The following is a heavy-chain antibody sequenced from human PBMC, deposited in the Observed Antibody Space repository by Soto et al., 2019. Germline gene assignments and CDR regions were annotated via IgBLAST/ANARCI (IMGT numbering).Heavy chain of an antibody. D-gene: IGHD3-10*01. CDR3: ARSSARGVYGMDV. V-gene: IGHV1-2*04. CDR2: INPNSGGT. J-gene: IGHJ6*02. CDR1: GYTFTGYY. Sequence: ASVKVSCKASGYTFTGYYMHWVRQAPGQGLEWMGWINPNSGGTNYAQKFQGWVTMTRDTSISTAYMELSRLRSDDTAVYYCARSSARGVYGMDVWGQGTTVTVSS.